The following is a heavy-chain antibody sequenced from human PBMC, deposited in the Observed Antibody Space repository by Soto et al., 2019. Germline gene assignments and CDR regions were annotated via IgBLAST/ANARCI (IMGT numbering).Heavy chain of an antibody. V-gene: IGHV3-74*03. Sequence: GGSLRLSCAASGFTFSRHWMHWVRQTPGKGPVWVSRINDGGSSTKYADSVKGRFTIARDNAKNTVFLQMSSLRAEDTAVYYCAREVIAATGTIRWFDPWGQGTLVTVSS. CDR3: AREVIAATGTIRWFDP. CDR2: INDGGSST. CDR1: GFTFSRHW. D-gene: IGHD6-25*01. J-gene: IGHJ5*02.